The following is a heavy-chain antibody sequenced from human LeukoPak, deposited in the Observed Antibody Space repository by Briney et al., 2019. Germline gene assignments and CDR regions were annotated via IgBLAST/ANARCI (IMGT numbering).Heavy chain of an antibody. CDR2: IYYSGST. J-gene: IGHJ3*02. CDR3: AREGAGDLRAFDI. Sequence: ASETLSLTCTVSGGSISSADSYWSWIRQPSGKGLEWIGHIYYSGSTYYNPSLKSRVIIPLDKSKNQFSLKLTSVTAADTAVYYCAREGAGDLRAFDIWGQGTMVTVSS. D-gene: IGHD1-26*01. CDR1: GGSISSADSY. V-gene: IGHV4-30-4*08.